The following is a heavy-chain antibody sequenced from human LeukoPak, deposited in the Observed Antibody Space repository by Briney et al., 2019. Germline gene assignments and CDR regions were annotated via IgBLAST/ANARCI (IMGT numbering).Heavy chain of an antibody. J-gene: IGHJ4*02. CDR1: GGSISSYY. CDR3: AREDSSGCLDY. V-gene: IGHV4-59*01. Sequence: SETLSLTCTVSGGSISSYYWSWIRQPPGKGLEWIGYIYYSGSTNYNPSLKSRVTISVDTSKNQFSLKLSFVTAADTAVYYCAREDSSGCLDYWGQGTLVTVSS. CDR2: IYYSGST. D-gene: IGHD6-19*01.